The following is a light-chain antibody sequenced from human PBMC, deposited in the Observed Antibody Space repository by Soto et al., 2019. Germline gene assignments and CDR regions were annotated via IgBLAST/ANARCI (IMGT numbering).Light chain of an antibody. CDR3: QQSASAPRT. CDR2: GAS. J-gene: IGKJ1*01. V-gene: IGKV1-39*01. CDR1: QSITRY. Sequence: DIQMTQSPSSLSASVGDRVTITCRASQSITRYLNWYQQKPGKAPRLLIYGASTLQSGVPSRFSGSGSGTDFTLNIGSLQPEDFANYYCQQSASAPRTFGQGTKVEIK.